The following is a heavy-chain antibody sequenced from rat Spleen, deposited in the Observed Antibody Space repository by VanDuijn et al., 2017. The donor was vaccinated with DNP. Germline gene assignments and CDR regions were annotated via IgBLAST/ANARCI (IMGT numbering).Heavy chain of an antibody. Sequence: EVQLVESGGGLVQPGRSLKLSCAASGFTFSKYYMAWVRQAPTKGLEWVAYIGSDGYAPYYGVSVKGRFTISRDNAKSTLYLQMNSLRSEDMATYYCVRWNSGHFDYWGQGVMVTVSS. CDR2: IGSDGYAP. CDR3: VRWNSGHFDY. J-gene: IGHJ2*01. CDR1: GFTFSKYY. V-gene: IGHV5-22*01. D-gene: IGHD4-3*01.